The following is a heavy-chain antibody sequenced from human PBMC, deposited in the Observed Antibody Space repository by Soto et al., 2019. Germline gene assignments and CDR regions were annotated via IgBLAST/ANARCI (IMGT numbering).Heavy chain of an antibody. D-gene: IGHD3-22*01. V-gene: IGHV1-18*01. Sequence: ASVKVSCKASGYTFSSYGISWVRQAPGQGLEWMGWISGYNGNTNYAQKLQGRVTMTIDTSTSTAYMELSSLRSEDTAVYYCAADRVIVVGFHAFDIWGQGTMVTVSS. J-gene: IGHJ3*02. CDR3: AADRVIVVGFHAFDI. CDR2: ISGYNGNT. CDR1: GYTFSSYG.